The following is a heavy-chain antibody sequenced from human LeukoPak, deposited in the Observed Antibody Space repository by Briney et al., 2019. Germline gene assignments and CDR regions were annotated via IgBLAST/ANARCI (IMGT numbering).Heavy chain of an antibody. V-gene: IGHV3-7*03. CDR2: IKRDGSEK. CDR3: AKRASTFESWDHNN. Sequence: QPGGSLRLSCAASKFTFNTYWMSWVRQAPGKGLEWVATIKRDGSEKYYVDPVMGRFTISRDNAKNSLYLQMNSLRVEDTAVYYCAKRASTFESWDHNNWGQGTLVTVSS. J-gene: IGHJ4*02. D-gene: IGHD3-16*01. CDR1: KFTFNTYW.